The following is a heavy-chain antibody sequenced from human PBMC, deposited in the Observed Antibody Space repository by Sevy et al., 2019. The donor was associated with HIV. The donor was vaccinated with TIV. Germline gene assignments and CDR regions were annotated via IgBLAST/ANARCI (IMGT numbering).Heavy chain of an antibody. J-gene: IGHJ4*02. Sequence: ASVKVSCKVSGYTLTELSMDWLRQAPGKGLEWVGSFDPEDGETVYEHNFQGRVSMTEDTSTDTAYMEVISLKFEDTAVCYCATTKDYYDSSGYPFDYRGQGTLVTVSS. CDR2: FDPEDGET. CDR1: GYTLTELS. CDR3: ATTKDYYDSSGYPFDY. D-gene: IGHD3-22*01. V-gene: IGHV1-24*01.